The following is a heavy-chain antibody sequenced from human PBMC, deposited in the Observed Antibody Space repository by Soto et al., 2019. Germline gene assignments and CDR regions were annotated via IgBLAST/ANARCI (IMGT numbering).Heavy chain of an antibody. V-gene: IGHV4-34*02. CDR1: GGSLSGLS. CDR2: IDYRGNT. Sequence: QVQLQQWGAGRLRASETLSLKCAVYGGSLSGLSWNWIRQSPGKKLEWIGEIDYRGNTNYNPSLRSRVKLSVDASKNQFSLNVRTVTAADAAMFYCARSRKSGDHSLGLDFWGRGTLVTVSS. J-gene: IGHJ4*02. D-gene: IGHD2-21*01. CDR3: ARSRKSGDHSLGLDF.